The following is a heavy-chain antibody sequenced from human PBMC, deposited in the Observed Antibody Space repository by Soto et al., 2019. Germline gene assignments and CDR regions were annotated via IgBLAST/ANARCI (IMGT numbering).Heavy chain of an antibody. CDR1: GYTFTGYY. Sequence: ASVKVSCKASGYTFTGYYMHWVRQAPGQGLEWMGWINPNSGGTNYAQKFQGWVTMTRDTSIRTVYMDLSGLRSDDTAVYYCARESGGTTATLDYYYFYMDVWGKGTTVTVSS. J-gene: IGHJ6*03. V-gene: IGHV1-2*04. CDR2: INPNSGGT. D-gene: IGHD4-17*01. CDR3: ARESGGTTATLDYYYFYMDV.